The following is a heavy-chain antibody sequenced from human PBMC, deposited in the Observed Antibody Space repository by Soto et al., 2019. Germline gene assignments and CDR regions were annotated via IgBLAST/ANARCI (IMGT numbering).Heavy chain of an antibody. V-gene: IGHV3-23*01. J-gene: IGHJ1*01. CDR2: ISGSGDST. D-gene: IGHD6-19*01. CDR3: AKGGPGIAVAGTGYFQH. Sequence: EVQLLESGGGLVQPGGSLRLSCAASGFTFSSYAMSWVRQAPGKGLEWVSGISGSGDSTYYADSVKGRFTISRDNSKNTLYRQMHSRRAEDTAVYYCAKGGPGIAVAGTGYFQHWGQGTLVTVSS. CDR1: GFTFSSYA.